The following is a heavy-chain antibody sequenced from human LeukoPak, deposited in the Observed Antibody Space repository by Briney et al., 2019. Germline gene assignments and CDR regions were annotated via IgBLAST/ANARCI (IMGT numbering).Heavy chain of an antibody. J-gene: IGHJ4*02. D-gene: IGHD2-2*01. CDR3: ARGRRIVVVPAAAVFDY. CDR2: INHSGST. Sequence: PSETLSLTCAVYGGSFSGYYWSWIRQPPGKGLEWIGEINHSGSTNYNPSLKSRVTISVDTSKNQFSLKLSSVTAADTAVYYCARGRRIVVVPAAAVFDYWGQGTLVTVSS. V-gene: IGHV4-34*01. CDR1: GGSFSGYY.